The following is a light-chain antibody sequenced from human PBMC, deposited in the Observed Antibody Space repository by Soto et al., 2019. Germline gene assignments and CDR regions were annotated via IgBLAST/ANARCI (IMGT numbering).Light chain of an antibody. Sequence: QSVLTQPASVSGSPGQSITISCTGTSFDVDDYNSVSWYQQPPGKAPKLIIYEVNNRPSGVSNRFSGSNSDNTASLTISGLQAEDEADYYCSSYTSSSTLRYVFGTGTKVTVL. CDR1: SFDVDDYNS. V-gene: IGLV2-14*01. CDR3: SSYTSSSTLRYV. CDR2: EVN. J-gene: IGLJ1*01.